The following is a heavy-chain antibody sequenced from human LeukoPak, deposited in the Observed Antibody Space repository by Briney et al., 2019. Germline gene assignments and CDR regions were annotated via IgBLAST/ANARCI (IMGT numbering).Heavy chain of an antibody. CDR3: TRNSGRGSGWFLLY. CDR1: GYTFTSYD. J-gene: IGHJ4*02. D-gene: IGHD6-19*01. Sequence: ASVKVSCKASGYTFTSYDIIWVRQAPGQGLEWMGWISTHNGNTNYAQKLQGRVTMTTDTSTSTAYLDLTSLRSDDTAVYYCTRNSGRGSGWFLLYWGQGTLVTVSS. CDR2: ISTHNGNT. V-gene: IGHV1-18*01.